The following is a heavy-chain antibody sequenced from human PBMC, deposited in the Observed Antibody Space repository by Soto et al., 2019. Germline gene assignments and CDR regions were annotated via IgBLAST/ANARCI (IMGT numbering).Heavy chain of an antibody. CDR3: ARDNYGGMLDY. D-gene: IGHD4-17*01. CDR2: IYHTGSA. J-gene: IGHJ4*02. Sequence: PSETLSLTCVVSGASLSTSNWWSWVRQPPGKGLEWIGEIYHTGSASYSPSLKSRVSMSIDKSKNQFSLRLTDVTAADTAIYYCARDNYGGMLDYWGPGTLVTVSS. CDR1: GASLSTSNW. V-gene: IGHV4-4*02.